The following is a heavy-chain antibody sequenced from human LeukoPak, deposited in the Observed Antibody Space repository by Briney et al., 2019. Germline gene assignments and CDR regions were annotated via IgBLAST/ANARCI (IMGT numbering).Heavy chain of an antibody. D-gene: IGHD3-10*01. V-gene: IGHV3-30*18. CDR1: GFTFSGYG. J-gene: IGHJ4*02. Sequence: GGSLRLSCAASGFTFSGYGMHWVRQAPGEGLEWVAVISCDGSVKRYADSVKGRFTISRDKSKNTLFLEMNSLRAEDTAVYYCAKAAQDCMVRGFTPFDYWGQGTLVTVSS. CDR2: ISCDGSVK. CDR3: AKAAQDCMVRGFTPFDY.